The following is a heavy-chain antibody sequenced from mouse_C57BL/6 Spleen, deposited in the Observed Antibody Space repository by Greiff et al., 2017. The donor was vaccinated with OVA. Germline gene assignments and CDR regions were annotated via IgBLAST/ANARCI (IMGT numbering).Heavy chain of an antibody. CDR3: ARSSSSSYWYFDV. CDR2: ISYSGST. CDR1: GYSITSDY. J-gene: IGHJ1*03. V-gene: IGHV3-8*01. Sequence: EVKLMESGPGLAKPSQTLSLTCSVTGYSITSDYWNWIRKFPGNKLEYMGYISYSGSTYYNPSLNSRISITRDTSKNQYYLQLNSVTTEDTATDYGARSSSSSYWYFDVWGTGTTVTVSS. D-gene: IGHD1-1*01.